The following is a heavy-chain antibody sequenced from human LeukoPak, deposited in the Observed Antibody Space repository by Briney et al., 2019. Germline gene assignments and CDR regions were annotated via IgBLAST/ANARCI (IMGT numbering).Heavy chain of an antibody. D-gene: IGHD3-3*01. J-gene: IGHJ4*02. CDR2: IFPADSDT. CDR3: ARLPLTYYDFWSGYFDY. Sequence: GESLKISCMGSGDTFTNYWIGWVRQMPGKGLVWMGIIFPADSDTRYSPSFQGQVTISADKSISTAYLQWSSLKASDTAMYYCARLPLTYYDFWSGYFDYWGQGTLVTVSS. CDR1: GDTFTNYW. V-gene: IGHV5-51*01.